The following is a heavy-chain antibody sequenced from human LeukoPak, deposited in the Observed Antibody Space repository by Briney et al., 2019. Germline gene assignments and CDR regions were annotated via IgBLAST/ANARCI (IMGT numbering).Heavy chain of an antibody. CDR2: IIPIFGTA. D-gene: IGHD4-23*01. CDR1: GGTFSSYA. Sequence: SVKVSCKASGGTFSSYAISWVRQAPGQGHEWKGGIIPIFGTANYAQKFHGRVTITADESTSTAYMGLSSMRSEDTAVYYCVCGYGGNSVAYWGQGTLVTVSS. J-gene: IGHJ4*02. CDR3: VCGYGGNSVAY. V-gene: IGHV1-69*13.